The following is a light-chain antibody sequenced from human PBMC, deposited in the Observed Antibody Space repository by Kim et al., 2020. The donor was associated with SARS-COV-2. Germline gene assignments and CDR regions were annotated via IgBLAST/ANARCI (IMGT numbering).Light chain of an antibody. CDR3: QTYNPAPLT. J-gene: IGKJ1*01. V-gene: IGKV1-27*01. Sequence: ATVGNRGTLTCRTSQAISTNLAWYQPKPGKVPQLLIYGASALQSGVPSRFSGSGSGTEFNLSISSLKPEDVATYFCQTYNPAPLTFGPGTKVDIK. CDR1: QAISTN. CDR2: GAS.